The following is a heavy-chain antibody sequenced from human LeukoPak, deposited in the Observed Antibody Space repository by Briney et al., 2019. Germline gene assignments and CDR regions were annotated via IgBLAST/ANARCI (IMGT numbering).Heavy chain of an antibody. Sequence: GGSLRLSCAPSGFTFSSYWMTWVRQAPGKGLEWVSSISSSSSYIYYADSVKGRFTISRDNAKNSLYLQMNSLRAEDTAVYYCAAIVVVVAATGNWFDPWGQGTLVTVSS. CDR2: ISSSSSYI. J-gene: IGHJ5*02. CDR3: AAIVVVVAATGNWFDP. CDR1: GFTFSSYW. D-gene: IGHD2-15*01. V-gene: IGHV3-21*01.